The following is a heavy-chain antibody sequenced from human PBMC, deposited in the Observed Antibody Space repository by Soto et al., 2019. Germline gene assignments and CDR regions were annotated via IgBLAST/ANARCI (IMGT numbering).Heavy chain of an antibody. Sequence: GGSLRLSCAASGFTFRSYAMHWVRQAPGKGLEWVAVIWYDGSNKYYADSVKGRFTISRDNSKNTLYLQMNSLRAEDTAVYYCARYEVEMATMLALDYWGQGTLVTVSS. CDR3: ARYEVEMATMLALDY. J-gene: IGHJ4*02. CDR2: IWYDGSNK. D-gene: IGHD5-12*01. CDR1: GFTFRSYA. V-gene: IGHV3-33*08.